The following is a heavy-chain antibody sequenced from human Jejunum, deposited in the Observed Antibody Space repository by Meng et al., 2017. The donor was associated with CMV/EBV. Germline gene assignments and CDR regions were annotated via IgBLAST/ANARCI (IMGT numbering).Heavy chain of an antibody. J-gene: IGHJ4*02. D-gene: IGHD3-9*01. V-gene: IGHV4-30-4*08. Sequence: QVQLQESGPGLVKPSPTLSLSCTVSGASITNGEYYWNWIRQSPGKGLEWIGYIYNTGRTSYSPSLKSRVSMSVDTAKNQFSLHLSSVTVADAAVYYCASLFHFDILTGSWYWGQGALVTVSS. CDR3: ASLFHFDILTGSWY. CDR2: IYNTGRT. CDR1: GASITNGEYY.